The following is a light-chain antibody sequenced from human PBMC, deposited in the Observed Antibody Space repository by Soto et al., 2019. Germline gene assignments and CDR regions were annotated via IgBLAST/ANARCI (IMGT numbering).Light chain of an antibody. Sequence: DFQMTQFPSTLSASVGDRVTITCRASQSISGWLAWYQQKPGKAPNLLIYDVSSLETGVPSRFSGSGFGTEFTLTISSLQPYDFLTYYWQKYNDSPITFGQVTRLEI. J-gene: IGKJ5*01. CDR2: DVS. CDR1: QSISGW. CDR3: QKYNDSPIT. V-gene: IGKV1-5*01.